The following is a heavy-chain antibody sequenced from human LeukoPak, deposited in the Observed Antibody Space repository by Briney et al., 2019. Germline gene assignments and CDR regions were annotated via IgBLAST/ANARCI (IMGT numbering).Heavy chain of an antibody. CDR3: AKGGAPYGDYVNWFDP. V-gene: IGHV3-48*04. CDR2: ISRSTTTK. CDR1: GFTFSSYA. J-gene: IGHJ5*02. Sequence: GGSLRLSCAASGFTFSSYAMSWVRQAPGKGLEWVSWISRSTTTKYYADSVKGRFTISRDYSNNSLYLQMNSLRAEDTAVYYCAKGGAPYGDYVNWFDPWGQGTLVAVSS. D-gene: IGHD4-17*01.